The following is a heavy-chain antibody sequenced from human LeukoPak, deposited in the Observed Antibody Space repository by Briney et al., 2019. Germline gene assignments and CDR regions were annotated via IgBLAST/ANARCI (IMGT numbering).Heavy chain of an antibody. CDR1: GYTFTNYG. D-gene: IGHD6-19*01. J-gene: IGHJ5*02. V-gene: IGHV1-2*02. CDR3: ASNIAVSLDGFDP. CDR2: VNPRSGDT. Sequence: GASVKVSCKASGYTFTNYGINWVRQAPGQGLVWMGRVNPRSGDTKYAHDFEGRVFMTRDTSISTAFMEVRGLRPDDTAVYFCASNIAVSLDGFDPWGQGTLVTVSS.